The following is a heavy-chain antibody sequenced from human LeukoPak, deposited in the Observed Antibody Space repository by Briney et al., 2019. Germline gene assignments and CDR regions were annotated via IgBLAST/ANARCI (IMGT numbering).Heavy chain of an antibody. V-gene: IGHV3-74*01. CDR2: IASDGSST. D-gene: IGHD2-15*01. CDR1: GFTFGSPW. J-gene: IGHJ4*02. Sequence: PGGSLRLSCAASGFTFGSPWMHWVRQAPGKGLVWVSRIASDGSSTTYADSVKGRFSISRDNAKNTLYLQMNSLRVEDTAVYYCARGRPHGNDYWGQGTLVTVSS. CDR3: ARGRPHGNDY.